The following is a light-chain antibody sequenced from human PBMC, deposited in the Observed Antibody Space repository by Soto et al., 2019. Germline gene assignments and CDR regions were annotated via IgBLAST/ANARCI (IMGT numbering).Light chain of an antibody. CDR1: QSVSSSY. V-gene: IGKV3-20*01. J-gene: IGKJ2*01. CDR2: GAS. Sequence: EIVLTQSPGTLSLSPGERATLSCRASQSVSSSYLAWYQQKPGQAPGLLIYGASSRATGIPDRFSGSGSGTDFTLTISRLEPEDFAVYYCQQYANSPFTFGQGTKLEIK. CDR3: QQYANSPFT.